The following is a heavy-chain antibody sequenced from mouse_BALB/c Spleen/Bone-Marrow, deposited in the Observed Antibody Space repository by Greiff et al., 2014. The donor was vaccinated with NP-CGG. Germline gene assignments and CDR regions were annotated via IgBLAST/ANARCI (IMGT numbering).Heavy chain of an antibody. J-gene: IGHJ2*01. CDR2: ISSGGSST. D-gene: IGHD2-1*01. CDR1: GFTFSSYG. Sequence: EVQRVESGGDLVKPGGSLKLSCVASGFTFSSYGMSWVRQTPDKRLEWVATISSGGSSTYFPASVKGRFTISRDNAKSTLYLQMSSLNSEDTAMYYCTRRPHQGNSYFDCWGQGTTLTVSS. V-gene: IGHV5-6*01. CDR3: TRRPHQGNSYFDC.